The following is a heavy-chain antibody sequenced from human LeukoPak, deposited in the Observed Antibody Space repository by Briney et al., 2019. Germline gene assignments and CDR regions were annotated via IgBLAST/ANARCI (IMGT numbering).Heavy chain of an antibody. CDR1: GGSISSFY. J-gene: IGHJ4*02. V-gene: IGHV4-59*01. D-gene: IGHD4-17*01. CDR2: LYYGGST. Sequence: SETLSLTCTVSGGSISSFYWTWIRQPPGKGLEWIGCLYYGGSTNYNPSLKSRVAMSVDTSKNQYSMKLRSVTVAETAVYFCARDSGLRRIDYWGQGTLVTVSS. CDR3: ARDSGLRRIDY.